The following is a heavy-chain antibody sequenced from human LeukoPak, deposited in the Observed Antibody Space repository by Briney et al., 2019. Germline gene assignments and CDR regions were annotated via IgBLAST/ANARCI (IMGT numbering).Heavy chain of an antibody. D-gene: IGHD2/OR15-2a*01. Sequence: GGSLRLSCAASGNYWMHWVRQVPGKGLVWVSHINSDGSWTSYADSVKGRFTISEDDAKNTVYLQMNSLRAEDTAVYYCVSFYETYWGQGTLVTVSS. CDR3: VSFYETY. CDR2: INSDGSWT. J-gene: IGHJ4*02. V-gene: IGHV3-74*01. CDR1: GNYW.